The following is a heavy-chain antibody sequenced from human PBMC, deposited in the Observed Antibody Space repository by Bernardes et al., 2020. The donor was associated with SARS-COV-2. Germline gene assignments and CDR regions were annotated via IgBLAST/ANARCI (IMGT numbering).Heavy chain of an antibody. Sequence: GGSLRLSCVASGFTFRSYGMHWVRQAPGKGLEWVALIWYDGSRTHYTDSVKGRFTISRDDSKNTVSLQMNSLRAEDTGIYYCAREGWKLLMALDNNNWFDLWGQGTQVTVSS. V-gene: IGHV3-33*01. CDR2: IWYDGSRT. D-gene: IGHD1-26*01. CDR3: AREGWKLLMALDNNNWFDL. J-gene: IGHJ5*02. CDR1: GFTFRSYG.